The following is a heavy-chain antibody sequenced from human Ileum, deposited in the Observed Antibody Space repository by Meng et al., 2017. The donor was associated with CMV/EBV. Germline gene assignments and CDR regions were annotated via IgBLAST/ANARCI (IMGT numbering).Heavy chain of an antibody. D-gene: IGHD3-22*01. J-gene: IGHJ4*02. CDR1: GFSLTRGVG. CDR3: ARTTKARTSYYDTFDY. Sequence: QITLKESGPTVVKPTQTLTPTCPFSGFSLTRGVGVGWIRQPPGKALEWLAAVFWDDDKHYSPSLKSRLSIIKDTSNNQVFLTMTNVDPVDTASYYCARTTKARTSYYDTFDYWGQGTLVTVSS. V-gene: IGHV2-5*02. CDR2: VFWDDDK.